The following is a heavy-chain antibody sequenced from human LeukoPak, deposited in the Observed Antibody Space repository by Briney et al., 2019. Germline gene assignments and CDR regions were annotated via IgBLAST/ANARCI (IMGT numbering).Heavy chain of an antibody. Sequence: ETLSLTCAVYGGSFSGYYWSWVRQPPGKGLEWIGEINHSGSTNYNPSLTSRVTISVDTSKNQFSLKLSSVTAADTAVYYCARGTLLWGQGTLVTVSS. J-gene: IGHJ4*02. CDR2: INHSGST. V-gene: IGHV4-34*01. CDR1: GGSFSGYY. CDR3: ARGTLL.